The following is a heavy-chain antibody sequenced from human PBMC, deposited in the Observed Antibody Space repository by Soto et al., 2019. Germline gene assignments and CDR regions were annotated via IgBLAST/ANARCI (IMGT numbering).Heavy chain of an antibody. CDR1: GGSISSGGYY. CDR3: ARDVSDSGWLDC. J-gene: IGHJ4*02. Sequence: PSETLSLTCTVSGGSISSGGYYWSWIRQHPGKGLEWIGYIYYSGSTYYNPSLKSRVTISVDTSKNQFSLKLSSVTAADTAVYYCARDVSDSGWLDCWGQGTLVTVSS. CDR2: IYYSGST. D-gene: IGHD5-12*01. V-gene: IGHV4-31*03.